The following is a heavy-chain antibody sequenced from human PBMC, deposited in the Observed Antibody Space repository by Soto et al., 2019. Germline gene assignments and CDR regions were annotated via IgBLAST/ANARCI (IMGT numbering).Heavy chain of an antibody. V-gene: IGHV3-30-3*01. CDR3: ARVVVVVAAWETNIHDDI. CDR1: GFTFSSYA. Sequence: QVQLVESGGGVVQPGRSLRLSCAASGFTFSSYAMHWVRQAPGKGLEWVAVISYDGSNKYYADSVKGRFTISRDNSKNTLYLQMNSLRAEDTAVYYCARVVVVVAAWETNIHDDIWGQGTMVTVSS. D-gene: IGHD2-15*01. J-gene: IGHJ3*02. CDR2: ISYDGSNK.